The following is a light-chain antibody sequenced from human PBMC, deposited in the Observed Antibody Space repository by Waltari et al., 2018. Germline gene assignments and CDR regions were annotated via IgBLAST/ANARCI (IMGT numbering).Light chain of an antibody. CDR2: AAA. CDR1: QGISNY. CDR3: QNYNSARRT. Sequence: DIQMTQSPSSLSASVGDRVTITCRASQGISNYFAWYQQKPGNVPTFLIYAAAALESGVTSRCSGSGSGTHFTLTISSLQPEDAETYYCQNYNSARRTFGQGTKVEIK. J-gene: IGKJ1*01. V-gene: IGKV1-27*01.